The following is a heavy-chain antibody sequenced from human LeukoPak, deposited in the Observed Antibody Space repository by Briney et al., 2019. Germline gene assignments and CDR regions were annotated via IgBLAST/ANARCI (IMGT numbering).Heavy chain of an antibody. D-gene: IGHD3-22*01. J-gene: IGHJ4*02. CDR2: ISAYNGNT. Sequence: ASVKVSCKASGYTFTSYGISWVRQAPGQGLEWMGWISAYNGNTNYAQKLQGRVTMTIDTSTSTAYMELRSLRSDDTAVYYCARDPYYDSSGYTYFDYWGQGTLVTVSS. CDR1: GYTFTSYG. CDR3: ARDPYYDSSGYTYFDY. V-gene: IGHV1-18*01.